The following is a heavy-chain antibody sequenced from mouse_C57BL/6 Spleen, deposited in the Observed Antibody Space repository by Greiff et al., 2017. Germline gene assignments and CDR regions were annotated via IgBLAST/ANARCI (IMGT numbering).Heavy chain of an antibody. Sequence: DVHLVESGPGLAKPSQTLSLTCSVTGYSITSDYWNWIRKFPGNKLEYMGYISYSGSTYYNPSLKSRISITRDTSKNQYYLQLNSVTTEDTATYYCARFDYGQKYYFDYWGQGTTLTVSS. J-gene: IGHJ2*01. CDR2: ISYSGST. CDR3: ARFDYGQKYYFDY. D-gene: IGHD2-4*01. V-gene: IGHV3-8*01. CDR1: GYSITSDY.